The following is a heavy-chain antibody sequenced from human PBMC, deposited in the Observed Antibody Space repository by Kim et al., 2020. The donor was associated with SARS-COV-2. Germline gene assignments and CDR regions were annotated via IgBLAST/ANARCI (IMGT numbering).Heavy chain of an antibody. D-gene: IGHD3-10*01. CDR2: IWYDGSNK. J-gene: IGHJ6*02. Sequence: GGSLRLSCAASGFTFSSYGMHWVRQAPGKGLEWVAVIWYDGSNKYYADSVKGRFTISRDNYKNTLYLQMNSLRAEATAVYYCASDTLGLILRSGGMDVWGQGATVTVSS. CDR1: GFTFSSYG. V-gene: IGHV3-33*01. CDR3: ASDTLGLILRSGGMDV.